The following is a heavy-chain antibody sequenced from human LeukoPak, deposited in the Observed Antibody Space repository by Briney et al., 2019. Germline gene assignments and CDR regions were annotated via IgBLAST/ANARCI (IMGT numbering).Heavy chain of an antibody. CDR1: GFTFSSYA. CDR2: ISYDGSNK. D-gene: IGHD4-11*01. CDR3: ARRRPDYKVEFDP. Sequence: GGSLRLSCAASGFTFSSYAMHWVRQAPGKGLEWVALISYDGSNKYYADSVKGRFTISRDNSKNTLYLQMNSLRAEDTAVYYCARRRPDYKVEFDPWGQGTLVTVSS. V-gene: IGHV3-30-3*01. J-gene: IGHJ5*02.